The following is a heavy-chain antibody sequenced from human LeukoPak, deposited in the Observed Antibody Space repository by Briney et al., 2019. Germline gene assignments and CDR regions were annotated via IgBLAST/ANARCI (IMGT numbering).Heavy chain of an antibody. CDR2: INHSGST. CDR3: SRGTSSAPLLS. D-gene: IGHD3-10*01. CDR1: GGSFSGYC. V-gene: IGHV4-34*01. J-gene: IGHJ5*02. Sequence: SESLSLTCAVYGGSFSGYCWSWIRQPPGKGLEWIGEINHSGSTNYNPSLKSRVTISVDMSKNQSSLKLSSVTAADTAVYYCSRGTSSAPLLSWGQGTLVTVSS.